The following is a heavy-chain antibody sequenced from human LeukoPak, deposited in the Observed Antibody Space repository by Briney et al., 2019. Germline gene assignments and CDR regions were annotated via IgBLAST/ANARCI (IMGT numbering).Heavy chain of an antibody. J-gene: IGHJ4*02. CDR3: ARRWLRFAYFDY. D-gene: IGHD5-12*01. CDR2: INHSGNT. CDR1: GGSFSGYY. V-gene: IGHV4-34*01. Sequence: SETLSLTCAVYGGSFSGYYWSWIRQPPGKGLEWIGEINHSGNTNYNPSLKSRVTISVDTSKNQFSLKLSSVTAADTAVYYCARRWLRFAYFDYWGQGTLVTVSS.